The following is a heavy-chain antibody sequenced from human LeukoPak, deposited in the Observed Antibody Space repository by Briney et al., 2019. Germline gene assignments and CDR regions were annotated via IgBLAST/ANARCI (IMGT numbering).Heavy chain of an antibody. CDR1: GFTFSSYS. CDR3: VRDEYYYDSSGVLAY. D-gene: IGHD3-22*01. J-gene: IGHJ4*02. V-gene: IGHV3-21*01. Sequence: PGGSLRLSCAASGFTFSSYSMNWVRQAPGKGLEWVSSISSSSSYIYYADSVKGRFTISRDNSKNSLYLQMNSLRAEDTAVYYCVRDEYYYDSSGVLAYWGQGTLVTVSS. CDR2: ISSSSSYI.